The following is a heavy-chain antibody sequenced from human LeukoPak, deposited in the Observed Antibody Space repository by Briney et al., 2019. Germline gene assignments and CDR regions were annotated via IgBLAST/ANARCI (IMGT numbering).Heavy chain of an antibody. Sequence: SETLSLTXAVYGGSFSGYYWSWIRQSPGKGLEWLGEINHSGSTNYNPSLKSRVTISVDTSKNQFSLKLSSVTAADTAVYYCARGKRGQQLVRNNWFDPWGQGTLVTVSS. CDR3: ARGKRGQQLVRNNWFDP. D-gene: IGHD6-13*01. CDR2: INHSGST. CDR1: GGSFSGYY. J-gene: IGHJ5*02. V-gene: IGHV4-34*01.